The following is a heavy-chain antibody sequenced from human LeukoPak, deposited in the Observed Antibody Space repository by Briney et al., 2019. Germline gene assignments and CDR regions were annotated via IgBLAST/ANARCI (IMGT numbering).Heavy chain of an antibody. J-gene: IGHJ4*02. CDR1: GFTFSSYA. Sequence: GGSLRLSCAASGFTFSSYAMSWVRQAPGKGLEWVSAISGSGGSTYYADSVKGRFIISRDNSKNTLYLQMNSRRAEDTAVYYCAKGGAAVSPASGEWFDYWGQGTLVTVSS. D-gene: IGHD3-10*01. CDR3: AKGGAAVSPASGEWFDY. V-gene: IGHV3-23*01. CDR2: ISGSGGST.